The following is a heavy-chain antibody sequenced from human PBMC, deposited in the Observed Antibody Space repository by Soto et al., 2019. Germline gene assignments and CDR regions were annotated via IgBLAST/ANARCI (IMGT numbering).Heavy chain of an antibody. D-gene: IGHD2-2*01. Sequence: GESLKISCKGSGYSFTNYWIGWVRQMPGKGLEWMGIIYPGDSDTRYSPSFQGQVTISADKSISTAYLQWSSLRASDTAMFYCARRFCTSTSCYADQFDFWGQGTLVTVSS. CDR1: GYSFTNYW. CDR3: ARRFCTSTSCYADQFDF. J-gene: IGHJ4*02. V-gene: IGHV5-51*01. CDR2: IYPGDSDT.